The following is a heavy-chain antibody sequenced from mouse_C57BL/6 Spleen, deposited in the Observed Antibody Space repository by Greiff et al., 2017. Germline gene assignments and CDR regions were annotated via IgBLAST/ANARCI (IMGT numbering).Heavy chain of an antibody. V-gene: IGHV1-9*01. CDR1: GYTFTGYW. D-gene: IGHD2-2*01. Sequence: QVQLKESGAELMQPGASVKLSCKATGYTFTGYWIEWVKQRPGHGLEWIGAILPGSGSTNYDEKFKGKATFTADTSSNTAYMQLRSLTTDDSAICYRASDPMYYGYDGAMDYWGQGTSVTVSS. CDR2: ILPGSGST. CDR3: ASDPMYYGYDGAMDY. J-gene: IGHJ4*01.